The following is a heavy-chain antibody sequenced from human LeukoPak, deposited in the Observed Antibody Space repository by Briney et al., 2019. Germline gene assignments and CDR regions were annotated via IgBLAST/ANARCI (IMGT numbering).Heavy chain of an antibody. CDR3: AKDGTLGYSGPQKFDS. Sequence: GGSLRLSCAASGFSVSTDHMSWVRQAPGKGLEWVSAISGSGGGTFYADSVKGRFTISRDNSNNTLYLQMNSLRVEDMAIYYCAKDGTLGYSGPQKFDSWGQGTLVTVSS. CDR1: GFSVSTDH. CDR2: ISGSGGGT. J-gene: IGHJ4*02. V-gene: IGHV3-23*01. D-gene: IGHD1-26*01.